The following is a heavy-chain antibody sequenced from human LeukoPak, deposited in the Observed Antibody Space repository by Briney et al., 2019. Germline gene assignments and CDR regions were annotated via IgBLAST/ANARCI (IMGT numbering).Heavy chain of an antibody. CDR2: ISYDGSYK. CDR3: AKGRLQEGTVFRGVITPVDY. D-gene: IGHD3-10*01. V-gene: IGHV3-30*18. Sequence: GGSLRLSCAASGFTFSSYDMHWVRQAPGKGLEWVAVISYDGSYKYSADSVKGRFTISRDNSKNTLFLQMSNLSADDTALYYCAKGRLQEGTVFRGVITPVDYWGQGTLVTVTS. J-gene: IGHJ4*02. CDR1: GFTFSSYD.